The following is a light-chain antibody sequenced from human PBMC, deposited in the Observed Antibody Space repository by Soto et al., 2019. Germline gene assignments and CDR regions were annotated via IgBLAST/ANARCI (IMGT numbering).Light chain of an antibody. V-gene: IGLV1-36*01. J-gene: IGLJ1*01. CDR1: SSNIGNNA. Sequence: QAVVTQPPSVSAAPRQRVTISCSGSSSNIGNNAVNWYQQLPGKAPKLLIYYDDLLPSGVSGRFSGSKSGTSASLAISGLQSEDEADYYCAAWDDSLNGYVFGTGTKLTVL. CDR2: YDD. CDR3: AAWDDSLNGYV.